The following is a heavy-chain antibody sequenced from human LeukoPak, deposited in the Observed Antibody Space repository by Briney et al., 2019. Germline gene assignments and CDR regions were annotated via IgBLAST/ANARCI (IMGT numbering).Heavy chain of an antibody. D-gene: IGHD3-9*01. J-gene: IGHJ4*02. CDR1: GFTFSDYY. V-gene: IGHV3-11*01. Sequence: GGSLRLSCAASGFTFSDYYMSWIRQAPGKGLEWVSYISSSGSTTYYADSVKGRFTISRDNSKNTLFLQMNSLSPEDTAVYYCAANGESTDWHWNYWGQGTLITVSS. CDR3: AANGESTDWHWNY. CDR2: ISSSGSTT.